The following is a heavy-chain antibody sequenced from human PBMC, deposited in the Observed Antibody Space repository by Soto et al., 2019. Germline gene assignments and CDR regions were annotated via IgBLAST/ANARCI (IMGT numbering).Heavy chain of an antibody. Sequence: DVQLVESGGVVVQPGGSLRLSCAASGFTFDDYTMHWVRQAPGKGLEWVSLISWNGGSTYYADSVRGRFTISRDNSKNSLYLEMNSLRTEDTALYFCTKDHCTGGSCYSLGTDWGQGTLVTVSS. J-gene: IGHJ4*02. V-gene: IGHV3-43*01. CDR2: ISWNGGST. CDR3: TKDHCTGGSCYSLGTD. CDR1: GFTFDDYT. D-gene: IGHD2-8*02.